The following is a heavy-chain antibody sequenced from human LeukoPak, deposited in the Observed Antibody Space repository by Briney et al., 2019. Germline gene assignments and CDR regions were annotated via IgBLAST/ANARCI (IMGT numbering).Heavy chain of an antibody. V-gene: IGHV3-30*04. CDR2: ISYDGSNK. CDR1: GFTFSSYA. Sequence: PGRSLRLSCAASGFTFSSYAMHWVRQAPGKGLEWVAVISYDGSNKYYADSVKGRFTISRDNSKNTLFLQMNSLRAGDTAVYYCAKAASSTWGQGTLVTVSS. D-gene: IGHD2-2*01. J-gene: IGHJ5*02. CDR3: AKAASST.